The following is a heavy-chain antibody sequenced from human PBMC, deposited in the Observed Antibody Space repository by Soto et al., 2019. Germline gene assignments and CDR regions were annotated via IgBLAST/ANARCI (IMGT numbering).Heavy chain of an antibody. CDR1: GFTFSSYA. CDR3: ARDPYDSSGYFINPLASYYYYGMDV. V-gene: IGHV3-30-3*01. Sequence: PGGSLRLSCAASGFTFSSYARHWVRQAPGKGLEWVAVISYDGSNKYYADSVKGRFTISRDNSKNTLYLQMNSLRAEDTAVYYCARDPYDSSGYFINPLASYYYYGMDVWGQGTTVTVSS. J-gene: IGHJ6*02. CDR2: ISYDGSNK. D-gene: IGHD3-22*01.